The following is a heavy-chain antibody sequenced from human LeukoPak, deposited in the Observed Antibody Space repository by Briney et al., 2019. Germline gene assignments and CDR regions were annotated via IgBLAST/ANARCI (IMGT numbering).Heavy chain of an antibody. D-gene: IGHD5-12*01. CDR1: GFTFSDYY. V-gene: IGHV3-11*01. CDR3: AKIVATIWGDRAFDI. Sequence: GGSLRLSCAASGFTFSDYYMSWIRQAPGKGLEWVSYISSSGSTIYYADSVKGRFTISRDNAKNSLYLQMNSLRAEDTAVYYCAKIVATIWGDRAFDIWGQGTMVTVSS. J-gene: IGHJ3*02. CDR2: ISSSGSTI.